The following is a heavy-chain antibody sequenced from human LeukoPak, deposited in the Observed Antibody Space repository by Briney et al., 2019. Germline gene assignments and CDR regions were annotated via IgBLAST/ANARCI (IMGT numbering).Heavy chain of an antibody. Sequence: SETLSLTYAVSGYSISSGYYWGWIRQPPGKGLEWIGSIYHSGSTYYNPSLKSRVTISVDTSKNQFSLKLSSVTAADTAVYYCARHDYSNYDYYYYYMDVWGKGTTVTVSS. CDR2: IYHSGST. V-gene: IGHV4-38-2*01. CDR3: ARHDYSNYDYYYYYMDV. J-gene: IGHJ6*03. CDR1: GYSISSGYY. D-gene: IGHD4-11*01.